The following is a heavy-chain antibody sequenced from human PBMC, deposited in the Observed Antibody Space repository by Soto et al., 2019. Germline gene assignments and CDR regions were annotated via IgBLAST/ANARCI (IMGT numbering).Heavy chain of an antibody. CDR2: ISSSSSYI. CDR3: ARESEIGSSTLLDY. CDR1: GFTFSSYS. V-gene: IGHV3-21*01. J-gene: IGHJ4*02. Sequence: GGSLRLSCAASGFTFSSYSMNWVRQAPGEGLEWVSSISSSSSYIYYADSVKGRFTISRDNAKNSLYLQMNSLRAEDTAVYYCARESEIGSSTLLDYWGQGTLVTVSS. D-gene: IGHD6-13*01.